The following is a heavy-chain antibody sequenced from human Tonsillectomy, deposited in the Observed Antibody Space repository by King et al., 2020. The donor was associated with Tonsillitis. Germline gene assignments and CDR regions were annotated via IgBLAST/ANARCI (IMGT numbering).Heavy chain of an antibody. CDR3: AKEVWGSYRTSLLSDAFDI. D-gene: IGHD3-16*02. V-gene: IGHV3-23*04. Sequence: VQLVESGGGLVQPGGSLRLSCAASGFTFSIYAMSWVRQAPGKGLEWVSAISGSGGSTYYADSVKGRFTISRDNSKNTRYLQMNSLRAEDTAVYYCAKEVWGSYRTSLLSDAFDIWGQGTMVTVSS. CDR2: ISGSGGST. CDR1: GFTFSIYA. J-gene: IGHJ3*02.